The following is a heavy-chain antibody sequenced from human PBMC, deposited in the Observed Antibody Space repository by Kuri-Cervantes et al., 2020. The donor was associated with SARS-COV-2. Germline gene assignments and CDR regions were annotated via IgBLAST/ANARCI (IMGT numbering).Heavy chain of an antibody. D-gene: IGHD2-2*02. V-gene: IGHV3-64*02. Sequence: GESLKISCAASGFTFSSYAMHWVRQAPGKGLEYVSAISSNGGSTYYADSVKGRFTISRDNSKNTLYLQMNSLRAEDTAVYYCAKDGPRYCSSTSCYRAEYFQHWGQGTLVTVSS. CDR2: ISSNGGST. CDR3: AKDGPRYCSSTSCYRAEYFQH. CDR1: GFTFSSYA. J-gene: IGHJ1*01.